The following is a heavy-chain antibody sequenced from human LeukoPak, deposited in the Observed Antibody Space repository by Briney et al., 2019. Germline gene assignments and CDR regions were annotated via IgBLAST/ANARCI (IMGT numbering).Heavy chain of an antibody. CDR3: AKGIAAADFYFDY. V-gene: IGHV3-9*01. J-gene: IGHJ4*02. CDR1: GSTFDDYA. CDR2: ISWNSGSI. D-gene: IGHD6-13*01. Sequence: PGGSLRLSCAASGSTFDDYAMHWVRQAPGKGLEWVSGISWNSGSIGYADSVKGRFTISRDNAKNSLYLQMNSLRAEDTALYYCAKGIAAADFYFDYWGQGTLVTVSS.